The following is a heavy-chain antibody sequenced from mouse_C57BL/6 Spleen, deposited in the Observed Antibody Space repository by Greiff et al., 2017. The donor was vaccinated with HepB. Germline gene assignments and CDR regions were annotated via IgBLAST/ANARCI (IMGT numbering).Heavy chain of an antibody. CDR2: INPNYGTT. J-gene: IGHJ4*01. CDR3: ARYDIVGNYYAMDY. Sequence: VEPGASVKISCKASGYSFTDYNMNWVKQSNGKSLEWIGVINPNYGTTSYNQKFKGKATLTVDQSSSTAYMQLNSLTSEDSAVYYCARYDIVGNYYAMDYWGQGTSVTVSS. CDR1: GYSFTDYN. V-gene: IGHV1-39*01. D-gene: IGHD2-12*01.